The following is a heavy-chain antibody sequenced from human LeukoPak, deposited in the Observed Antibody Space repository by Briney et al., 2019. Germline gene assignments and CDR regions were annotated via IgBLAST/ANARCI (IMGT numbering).Heavy chain of an antibody. D-gene: IGHD1-7*01. CDR3: ARSRISNWSYVFAYRGWFDP. CDR1: GGSFSGYY. J-gene: IGHJ5*02. CDR2: INHSGST. V-gene: IGHV4-34*01. Sequence: SETLSLTCAVYGGSFSGYYWSWIRQPPGKGLEWIGEINHSGSTNYNPSLKSRVTISVDTSKNQFSLKLSSVTAADTAVYYCARSRISNWSYVFAYRGWFDPWGQGTLVTVSS.